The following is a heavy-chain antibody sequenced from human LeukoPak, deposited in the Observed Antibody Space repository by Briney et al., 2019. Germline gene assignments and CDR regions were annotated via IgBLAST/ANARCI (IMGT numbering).Heavy chain of an antibody. V-gene: IGHV3-11*01. D-gene: IGHD6-13*01. CDR3: ARYSSSWFDY. J-gene: IGHJ4*02. Sequence: GGSLRLSCAASGLAVKSSYMNWIRQAPGKGLEWVSYISSSGSTIYYADSVKGRFTISRDNAKNSLYLQMNSLRAEDTAVYYCARYSSSWFDYWGQGTLVTVSS. CDR1: GLAVKSSY. CDR2: ISSSGSTI.